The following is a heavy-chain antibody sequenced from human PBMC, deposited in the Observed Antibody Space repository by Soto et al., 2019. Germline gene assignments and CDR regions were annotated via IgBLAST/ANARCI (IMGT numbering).Heavy chain of an antibody. Sequence: PSETLSLTCSVSGGSISSGGYYWSWIRQHPGKGLEWIGYIYYSGSTYYNPSLKSRVTISLDTSKNQFSLKLSSETAADTAVYYCARTDSSGYYFDYWGQGTLVTVPQ. D-gene: IGHD3-22*01. CDR1: GGSISSGGYY. J-gene: IGHJ4*02. V-gene: IGHV4-31*03. CDR2: IYYSGST. CDR3: ARTDSSGYYFDY.